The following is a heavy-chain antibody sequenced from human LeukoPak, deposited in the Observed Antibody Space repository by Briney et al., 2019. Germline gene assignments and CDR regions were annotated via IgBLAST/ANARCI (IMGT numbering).Heavy chain of an antibody. V-gene: IGHV1-69*13. D-gene: IGHD2-2*01. J-gene: IGHJ6*03. CDR1: GYTFTSYY. Sequence: ASVKVSCKASGYTFTSYYMHWVRQAPGQGLEWMGGIIPIFGTANYAQKFQGRVTITADESTSTAYMELSSLRSEDTAVYYCARGPGDIVVVPAARYYYYYYMDVWGKGTTVTVSS. CDR3: ARGPGDIVVVPAARYYYYYYMDV. CDR2: IIPIFGTA.